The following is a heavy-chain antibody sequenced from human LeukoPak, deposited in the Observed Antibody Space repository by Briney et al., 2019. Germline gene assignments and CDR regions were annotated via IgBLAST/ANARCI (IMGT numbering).Heavy chain of an antibody. CDR3: ARVHHSGYPRH. V-gene: IGHV3-11*06. CDR2: ISSSSSYT. Sequence: PGGALRLSFAAPGFPLSDYYMSWLRPAPGEGLGWVSYISSSSSYTNYADSVKGRFTISRDNAKNSLYLQMNSLRAEDTAVYYCARVHHSGYPRHWGQGTLVTVSS. J-gene: IGHJ4*02. D-gene: IGHD3-22*01. CDR1: GFPLSDYY.